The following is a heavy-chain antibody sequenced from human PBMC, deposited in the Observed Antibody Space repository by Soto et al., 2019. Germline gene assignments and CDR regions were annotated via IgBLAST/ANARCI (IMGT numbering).Heavy chain of an antibody. CDR2: IYSSGST. CDR3: ARHSPPFFYGSGPWDV. CDR1: GGSISSSSYY. Sequence: SETLSLTCTVSGGSISSSSYYWGWIRQPPGKGLEWIGSIYSSGSTNYNPSLKSRVTISVDTSKNQFSLKLSSLSAADTAVYYCARHSPPFFYGSGPWDVWGQGTTVTVSS. J-gene: IGHJ6*02. D-gene: IGHD3-10*01. V-gene: IGHV4-39*01.